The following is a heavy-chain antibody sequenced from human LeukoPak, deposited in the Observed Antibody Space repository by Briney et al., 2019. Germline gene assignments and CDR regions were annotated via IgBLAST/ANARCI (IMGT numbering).Heavy chain of an antibody. V-gene: IGHV4-39*01. Sequence: PSETLSLTCTVSGGSISSSSYYWGWIRQPPGKGLELIGSIYYSGSTYYNQSLKSRVTTSVDTSKNQFSLKLSSVTAADTAVYYCARPSGYSYGPPFDYWGQGTLVTVSS. J-gene: IGHJ4*02. CDR2: IYYSGST. D-gene: IGHD5-18*01. CDR3: ARPSGYSYGPPFDY. CDR1: GGSISSSSYY.